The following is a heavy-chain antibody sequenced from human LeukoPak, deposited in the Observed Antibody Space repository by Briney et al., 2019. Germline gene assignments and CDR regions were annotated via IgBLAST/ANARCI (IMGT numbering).Heavy chain of an antibody. J-gene: IGHJ4*02. Sequence: GGSLRLSCAASGFSFSSYYVNWVRQAPGKGLEWVSCISSSSTYIYYADSVRGRFAISRDNAKNSLYLQMNSLRAEDTAVYYCARIIVAGGGIDYWGQGTLVTVSS. CDR3: ARIIVAGGGIDY. D-gene: IGHD6-13*01. V-gene: IGHV3-21*01. CDR2: ISSSSTYI. CDR1: GFSFSSYY.